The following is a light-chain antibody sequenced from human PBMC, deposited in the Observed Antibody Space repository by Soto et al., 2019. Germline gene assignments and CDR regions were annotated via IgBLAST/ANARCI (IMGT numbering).Light chain of an antibody. J-gene: IGKJ1*01. V-gene: IGKV2-28*01. CDR1: QSLLHKNGNNY. CDR2: MGS. Sequence: DIVMTQSPLSLPVTPGEAASISCRSSQSLLHKNGNNYFNWYLQKPGQSPQVLIYMGSKRASGVLDRFSVRGSGTYFTLKIGRVEAEDAGVYSCMQALQTPRTLGQGTKVDIK. CDR3: MQALQTPRT.